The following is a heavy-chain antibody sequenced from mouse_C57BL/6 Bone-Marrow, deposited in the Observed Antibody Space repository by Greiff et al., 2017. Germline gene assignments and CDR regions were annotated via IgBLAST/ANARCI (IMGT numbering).Heavy chain of an antibody. Sequence: QVQLQQPGAELVRPGSSVKLSCKASGYTFTSYWMHWVKQRPIQGLEWIGNIDPSDSETHYNQKFKDKATLTVDKASSTAYMQLSSLTSEDSAVYYCASGGSSRHWYFDFGGAGTAVTGSS. CDR3: ASGGSSRHWYFDF. D-gene: IGHD1-1*01. CDR1: GYTFTSYW. J-gene: IGHJ1*01. V-gene: IGHV1-52*01. CDR2: IDPSDSET.